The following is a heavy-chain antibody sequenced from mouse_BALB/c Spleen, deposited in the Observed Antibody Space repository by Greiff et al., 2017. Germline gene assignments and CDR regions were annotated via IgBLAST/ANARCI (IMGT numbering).Heavy chain of an antibody. CDR1: GFSLTSYD. CDR3: VIRYYYGSSDAMDY. D-gene: IGHD1-1*01. Sequence: VKLMESGPGLVAPSQSLSITCTVSGFSLTSYDISWIRQPPGKGLEWLGVIWTGGGTNYNSAFMSRLSISKDNSKSQVFLKMNSLQTDDTAIYYCVIRYYYGSSDAMDYWGQGTSVTVSS. CDR2: IWTGGGT. V-gene: IGHV2-9-2*01. J-gene: IGHJ4*01.